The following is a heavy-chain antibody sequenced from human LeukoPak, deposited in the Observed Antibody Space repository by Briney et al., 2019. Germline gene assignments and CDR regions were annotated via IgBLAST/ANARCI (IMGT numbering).Heavy chain of an antibody. V-gene: IGHV5-51*01. Sequence: GESLKISCKVSGYSFTNYWIGWVRQMPGKGLEWMGIIYPGDSDTRYSPSFQGQVSISADKSITTAYLQWSSLKASDTAMYYCAGLRVVGGSAYYFGYWGQGTLVSVSS. CDR2: IYPGDSDT. CDR1: GYSFTNYW. CDR3: AGLRVVGGSAYYFGY. D-gene: IGHD3-22*01. J-gene: IGHJ4*02.